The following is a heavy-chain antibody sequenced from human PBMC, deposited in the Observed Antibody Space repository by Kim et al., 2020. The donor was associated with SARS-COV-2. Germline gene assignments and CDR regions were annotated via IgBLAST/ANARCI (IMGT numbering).Heavy chain of an antibody. V-gene: IGHV3-48*03. CDR3: ARDRPGLFVSPLLDY. CDR2: ISSSGSTI. Sequence: GGSLRLSCAASGFTFSSYEMNWVRQAPGKGLEWVSYISSSGSTIYYADSVKGRFTISRDNAKNSLYLQMNSLRAADTAVYYCARDRPGLFVSPLLDYWGQGTLVTVSS. J-gene: IGHJ4*02. CDR1: GFTFSSYE. D-gene: IGHD2-21*01.